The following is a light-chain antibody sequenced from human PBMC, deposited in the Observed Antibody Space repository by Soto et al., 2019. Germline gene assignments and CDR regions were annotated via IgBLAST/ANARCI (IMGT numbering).Light chain of an antibody. CDR3: CSYAGSSTSCV. Sequence: QSVLTQPASVSGSPGQSITISCTGTISDVGSYDLVSWYQQHPGKAPKLMIYEGSKRPSGVSSRFSGSKSGNTASLTISGLQAADEADYYCCSYAGSSTSCVFGGGTKLTVL. CDR1: ISDVGSYDL. CDR2: EGS. V-gene: IGLV2-23*01. J-gene: IGLJ3*02.